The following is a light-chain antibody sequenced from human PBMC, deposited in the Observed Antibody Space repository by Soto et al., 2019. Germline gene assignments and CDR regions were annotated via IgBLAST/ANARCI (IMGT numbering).Light chain of an antibody. Sequence: IQLTPSPSSLSASVGDTVTITCRASQGISTSLAWYQQKPGKAPRLLIYAASTLQGGVPSRFSGSGSGTDFTLTINTLQPEDFATYYCQHLNSYPFTFGQGTRLEIK. CDR1: QGISTS. CDR3: QHLNSYPFT. CDR2: AAS. V-gene: IGKV1-9*01. J-gene: IGKJ5*01.